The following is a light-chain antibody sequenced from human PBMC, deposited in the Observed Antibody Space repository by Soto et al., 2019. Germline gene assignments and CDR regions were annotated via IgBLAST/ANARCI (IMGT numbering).Light chain of an antibody. CDR2: KAS. CDR1: QSISSW. V-gene: IGKV1-5*03. J-gene: IGKJ1*01. Sequence: DIQMTQSPSTLSASVGDRVTITCRASQSISSWLAWYQQKPGKAPKLLIYKASSLESGVPSRFSGSGSGTEFTLTISSLQPDDFATYYCQQYNSYSRTFGQVTKVEI. CDR3: QQYNSYSRT.